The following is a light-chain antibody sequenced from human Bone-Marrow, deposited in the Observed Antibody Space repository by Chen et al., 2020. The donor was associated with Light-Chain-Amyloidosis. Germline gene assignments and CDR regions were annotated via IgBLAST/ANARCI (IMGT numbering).Light chain of an antibody. CDR1: SGSIATNY. CDR3: QSYQGSSQGV. J-gene: IGLJ3*02. CDR2: EDD. Sequence: NFMLTQPHSVSESPGKTVILSCTRSSGSIATNYVQWYQPRPGSSPTTVISEDDQRPSGVPDRFSGSIDRSSNSASLTISGLKTEDEADYYCQSYQGSSQGVFGGGTKLTVL. V-gene: IGLV6-57*01.